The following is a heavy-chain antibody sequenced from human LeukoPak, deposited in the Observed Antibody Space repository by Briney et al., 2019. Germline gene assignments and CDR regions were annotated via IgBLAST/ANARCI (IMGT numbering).Heavy chain of an antibody. Sequence: GGSLRLSCAASGFTFGSYAMHWVRQAPGKGLEYVSAISSNGGSTYYANSVKGRFTISRDNSKNTLYLQMGSLRAEDMAVYYCAREEFSYCSSTSCYGPFDYWGQGTLVTVSS. V-gene: IGHV3-64*01. D-gene: IGHD2-2*01. CDR3: AREEFSYCSSTSCYGPFDY. CDR1: GFTFGSYA. CDR2: ISSNGGST. J-gene: IGHJ4*02.